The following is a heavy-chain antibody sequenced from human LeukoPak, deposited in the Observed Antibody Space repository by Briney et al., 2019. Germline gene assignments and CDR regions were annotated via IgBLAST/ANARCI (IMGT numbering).Heavy chain of an antibody. CDR3: VRSCSSTSCPFDL. CDR1: GVSISNTDYF. D-gene: IGHD2-2*01. J-gene: IGHJ4*02. CDR2: IFYSGTT. Sequence: SETLSLTCTVYGVSISNTDYFWGWIRLPPGKGLEWLGSIFYSGTTYYNPSLKSRVTISVDTSKNQFSLNLMSVTAADTAVYYCVRSCSSTSCPFDLWGQGTLVTVSS. V-gene: IGHV4-39*01.